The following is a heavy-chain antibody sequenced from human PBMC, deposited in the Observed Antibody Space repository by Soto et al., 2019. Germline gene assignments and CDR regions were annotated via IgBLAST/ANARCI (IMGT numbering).Heavy chain of an antibody. CDR2: MNPNSGNT. Sequence: ASVKVSCKASGYTFTSYDINWVRQATGQGLEWMGWMNPNSGNTGYAQKFQGRVTMTRNTSISTAYMELSSLRSEDTAVYYCARVRGQLGYYCGMDVWGQGTTVTVSS. D-gene: IGHD6-6*01. J-gene: IGHJ6*02. V-gene: IGHV1-8*02. CDR1: GYTFTSYD. CDR3: ARVRGQLGYYCGMDV.